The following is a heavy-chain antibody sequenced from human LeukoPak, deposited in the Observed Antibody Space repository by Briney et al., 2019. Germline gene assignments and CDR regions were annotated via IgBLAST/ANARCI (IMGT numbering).Heavy chain of an antibody. CDR2: IYYSGST. CDR1: GGSISSYY. Sequence: SETLSLTCTVSGGSISSYYWSWIRQPPGKGLEWIGYIYYSGSTNYNPSLKSRVTISVDTSKNHFSLKLSSVTAADTAVYYCARTTEGGYTYDYFYYYYMDVWGKGTTVTISS. J-gene: IGHJ6*03. V-gene: IGHV4-59*01. CDR3: ARTTEGGYTYDYFYYYYMDV. D-gene: IGHD5-18*01.